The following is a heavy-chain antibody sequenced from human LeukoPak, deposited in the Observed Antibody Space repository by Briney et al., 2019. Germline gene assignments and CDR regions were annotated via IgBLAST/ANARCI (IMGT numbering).Heavy chain of an antibody. D-gene: IGHD1-1*01. Sequence: GGSLRLSCAASGFPFSNYAMSWVRQAPGKGLEWVSSLISSGAVTYYADSVKGRFTISRDSSKNTLYLQVNSLRAEDTAVYYCARTTEAHSWRTRYYDYYMDVWGKGTTVTVSS. CDR3: ARTTEAHSWRTRYYDYYMDV. CDR2: LISSGAVT. V-gene: IGHV3-23*01. CDR1: GFPFSNYA. J-gene: IGHJ6*03.